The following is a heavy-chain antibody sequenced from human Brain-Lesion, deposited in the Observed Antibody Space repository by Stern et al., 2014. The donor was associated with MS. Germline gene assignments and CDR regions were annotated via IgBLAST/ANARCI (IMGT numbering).Heavy chain of an antibody. CDR2: INGVDDKT. D-gene: IGHD3-22*01. CDR1: GYTFIRYA. V-gene: IGHV1-3*01. J-gene: IGHJ4*02. CDR3: ARDDHRDSSGHYAPFDY. Sequence: MQLVESEAEVKKPGASVKVSCKASGYTFIRYAMQWVRQAPGQRLEWMGRINGVDDKTKYSHKFQGRVTITRDTSANTVYMELSSLRSEDTAVYYCARDDHRDSSGHYAPFDYWGQGTRVTVSS.